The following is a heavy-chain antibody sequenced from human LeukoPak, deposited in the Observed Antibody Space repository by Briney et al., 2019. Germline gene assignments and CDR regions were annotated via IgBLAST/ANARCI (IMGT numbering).Heavy chain of an antibody. J-gene: IGHJ4*02. CDR1: GYTFTGYY. CDR3: ARELLVVVPAALDY. D-gene: IGHD2-2*01. CDR2: INPNSGGT. V-gene: IGHV1-2*02. Sequence: ASVKASCKASGYTFTGYYMHWVRQAPGQGLEWMGWINPNSGGTNYAQKFQGKVTMTRDTSISTAYMELSRLRSDDTAVYYCARELLVVVPAALDYWGQGTLVTVSS.